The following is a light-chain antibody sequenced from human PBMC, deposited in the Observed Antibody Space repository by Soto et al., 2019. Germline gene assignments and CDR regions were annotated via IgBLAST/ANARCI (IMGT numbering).Light chain of an antibody. Sequence: EIVLTQSPGTLSLSPGERATLSCRASQSVSSSYLAWYQQKPGQAPRLLIYGASSRALGIPDRFSGSGSGTDFTLSISRLEPEDFAVYYCQQYGASLLTFGGGTTVDI. CDR2: GAS. V-gene: IGKV3-20*01. CDR1: QSVSSSY. CDR3: QQYGASLLT. J-gene: IGKJ4*01.